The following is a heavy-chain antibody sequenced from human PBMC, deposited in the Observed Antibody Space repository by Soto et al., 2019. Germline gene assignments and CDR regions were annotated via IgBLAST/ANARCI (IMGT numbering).Heavy chain of an antibody. J-gene: IGHJ6*02. CDR2: ISYDGSNK. Sequence: QVQLVESGGGVVQPGRSLRLSCAASGFTFSSYAMHWVRQAPGKGLEWVAVISYDGSNKYYADSVKGRFTISRDNSKNXXDXQXXSLRAEDTAVYYCAREKRGYSYGCRSYYYYYGMDVWGQGTTVTVSS. CDR1: GFTFSSYA. D-gene: IGHD5-18*01. CDR3: AREKRGYSYGCRSYYYYYGMDV. V-gene: IGHV3-30-3*01.